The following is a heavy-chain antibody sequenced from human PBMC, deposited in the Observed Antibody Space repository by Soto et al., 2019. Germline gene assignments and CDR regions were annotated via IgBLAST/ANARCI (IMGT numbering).Heavy chain of an antibody. CDR2: ISSSSSYI. Sequence: EVQLVESGGGLVKPGGSLRLSCAASGFTYSSYSMNWVRQAPGKGLEWVSSISSSSSYIYYADSVKGRFTISRDNAKNSLYLQMNSLRAEDTAVYYCARAGLVAAKMYYFDYWGQGTLVTVSS. J-gene: IGHJ4*02. D-gene: IGHD2-15*01. CDR1: GFTYSSYS. V-gene: IGHV3-21*01. CDR3: ARAGLVAAKMYYFDY.